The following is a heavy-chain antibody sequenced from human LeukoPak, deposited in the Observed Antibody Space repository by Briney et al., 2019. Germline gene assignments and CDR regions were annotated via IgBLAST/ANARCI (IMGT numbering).Heavy chain of an antibody. CDR3: AKGGVYGNWFDP. Sequence: GGSLRLSCAASGFTFSAYARSWVRHSPGKGLEWVSGISGSGGTRYYADSVKGRFTISRDNSKNTLFLQMNSLRAEDTAVYYCAKGGVYGNWFDPWGQGTLVPVSS. V-gene: IGHV3-23*01. D-gene: IGHD5/OR15-5a*01. J-gene: IGHJ5*02. CDR2: ISGSGGTR. CDR1: GFTFSAYA.